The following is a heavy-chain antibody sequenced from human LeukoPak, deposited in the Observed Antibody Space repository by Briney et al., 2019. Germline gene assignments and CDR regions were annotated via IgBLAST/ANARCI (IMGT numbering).Heavy chain of an antibody. J-gene: IGHJ6*03. CDR1: GGSFSGYY. D-gene: IGHD3-3*01. Sequence: SETLSLTCAVYGGSFSGYYWSWIRQPPGKGLEWIGEINHSGSTNYNPSLKSRVTISVDTSKNQFSLKLSSVTAADTAVYYCARSNEYYDFWSGSGNYMDVWGKGTTVTVSS. V-gene: IGHV4-34*01. CDR3: ARSNEYYDFWSGSGNYMDV. CDR2: INHSGST.